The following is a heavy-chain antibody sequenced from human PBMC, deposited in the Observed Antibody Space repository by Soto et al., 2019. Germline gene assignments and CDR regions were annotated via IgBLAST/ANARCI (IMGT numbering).Heavy chain of an antibody. Sequence: EVQLLESGGGLVQPGGSLRLSCAASGFTFSSYAMSWVRQAPGKGLEWVSAISGSGGSTYYADSVKGRFTISRDNSKDTLYLQMNSLRAEDTAVYYCTACSCWYNAFGIWGQGTMVTVSS. CDR3: TACSCWYNAFGI. CDR2: ISGSGGST. V-gene: IGHV3-23*01. CDR1: GFTFSSYA. J-gene: IGHJ3*02. D-gene: IGHD6-19*01.